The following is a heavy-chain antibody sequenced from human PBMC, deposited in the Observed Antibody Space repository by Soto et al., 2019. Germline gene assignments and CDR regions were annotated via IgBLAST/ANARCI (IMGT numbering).Heavy chain of an antibody. Sequence: SETLSLTCTVSGGSISSYYWSWIRQPPGKGLEWIGYIYYSGSTNYNPSLKSRVTISVDTSKNQFSLKLSSVTAADTAVYYCARALYGDYSAYYFDYWGQGTLVTVS. D-gene: IGHD4-17*01. V-gene: IGHV4-59*01. CDR3: ARALYGDYSAYYFDY. CDR1: GGSISSYY. CDR2: IYYSGST. J-gene: IGHJ4*02.